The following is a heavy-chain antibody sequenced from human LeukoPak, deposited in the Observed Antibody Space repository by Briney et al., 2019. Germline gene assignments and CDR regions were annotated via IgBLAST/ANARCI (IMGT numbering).Heavy chain of an antibody. CDR2: IHYSGST. CDR3: AREPSSWPYYFDY. J-gene: IGHJ4*02. Sequence: SQTLSLTCTVSGGSISSGGYYWSWIRQHPGKGLEWIGYIHYSGSTNFNPSLKSRVTISVDTSKNQFSLNLSSVTAADTAVYYCAREPSSWPYYFDYWGQGTLVTVSS. D-gene: IGHD6-13*01. CDR1: GGSISSGGYY. V-gene: IGHV4-61*08.